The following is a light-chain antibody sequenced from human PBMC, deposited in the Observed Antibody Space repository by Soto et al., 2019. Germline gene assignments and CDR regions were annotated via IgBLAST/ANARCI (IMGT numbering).Light chain of an antibody. J-gene: IGLJ1*01. CDR2: EVS. V-gene: IGLV2-14*01. Sequence: QSALTQPASVSGSPGQSITISCTGTSSDVGSYDYVSWYQQHPGKAPKLKIYEVSNRPSGVSNHFSGSKSGNTASLTISGLQAEDEADYYCSSYTSSSTLYVFGTGTQLTVL. CDR1: SSDVGSYDY. CDR3: SSYTSSSTLYV.